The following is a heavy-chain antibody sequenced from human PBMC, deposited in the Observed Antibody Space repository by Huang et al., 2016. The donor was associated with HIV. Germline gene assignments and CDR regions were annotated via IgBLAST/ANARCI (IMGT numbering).Heavy chain of an antibody. J-gene: IGHJ4*02. V-gene: IGHV5-51*03. CDR1: GYSFTNDW. D-gene: IGHD2-21*02. CDR3: ARSEVLVTAVPFDH. Sequence: EVQLVQSEAEVKKPGESLKISCRGSGYSFTNDWIGWVRQRPGEGLEWMGVIYPSDSDTSYSPSFQGQVTFSADKSTRTAYLQWSSLQASDTAIYYCARSEVLVTAVPFDHWGQGTLVTVSS. CDR2: IYPSDSDT.